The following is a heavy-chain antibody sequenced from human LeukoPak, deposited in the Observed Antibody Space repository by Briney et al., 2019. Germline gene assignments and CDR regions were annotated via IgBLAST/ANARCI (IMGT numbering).Heavy chain of an antibody. V-gene: IGHV1-69*06. J-gene: IGHJ4*02. CDR2: IIPIFGTA. D-gene: IGHD4-17*01. CDR3: ARGSPYGAFYFDY. CDR1: GGTFSSYA. Sequence: SVKVSCKASGGTFSSYAISWVRQAPGQGLEWMGGIIPIFGTANYAQKFQGRVTITADKSTSTAYMELGSLRSEDTAVYYCARGSPYGAFYFDYWGQGTLVTVSS.